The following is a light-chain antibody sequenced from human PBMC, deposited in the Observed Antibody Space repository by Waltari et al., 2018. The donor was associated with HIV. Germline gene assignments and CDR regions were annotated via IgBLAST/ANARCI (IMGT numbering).Light chain of an antibody. CDR3: AAWDDSLSGRV. Sequence: QSVLPQPPSASGPPGQRVTIPCSGSSSNIGSNSVSWYQQLPGTAPKLLIYRNNQRPSGVPDRFSGSKSGTSASLAISGLRSEDEADYYCAAWDDSLSGRVFGGGTKLTVL. CDR2: RNN. J-gene: IGLJ3*02. V-gene: IGLV1-47*01. CDR1: SSNIGSNS.